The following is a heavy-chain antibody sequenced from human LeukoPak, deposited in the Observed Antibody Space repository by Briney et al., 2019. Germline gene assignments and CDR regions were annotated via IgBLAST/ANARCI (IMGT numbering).Heavy chain of an antibody. V-gene: IGHV4-30-4*01. CDR1: GVSISSGIYY. CDR2: MYYSGST. J-gene: IGHJ5*02. D-gene: IGHD3-22*01. Sequence: PSQTLSLTCTVSGVSISSGIYYWSWIRQPPGKGLEWLGYMYYSGSTYYHPSLKSRLTISLDTSKNHFSLKLSSVTAADTAVYYCARPYYYDSRIDPWGQGTLVTVSS. CDR3: ARPYYYDSRIDP.